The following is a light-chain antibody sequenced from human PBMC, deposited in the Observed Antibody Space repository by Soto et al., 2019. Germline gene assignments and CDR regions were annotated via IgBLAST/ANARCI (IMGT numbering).Light chain of an antibody. CDR2: GAS. CDR3: QQYNKWPRT. Sequence: ERVMTQSPATLSLSPGERATLSCRASQSVSSSYLAWYQQKPGQAPRLLIYGASTTATGIPARFSGSGSGTEFTLTISSLQSEDFAVYNCQQYNKWPRTFGQGTKVDIK. V-gene: IGKV3-15*01. CDR1: QSVSSSY. J-gene: IGKJ2*01.